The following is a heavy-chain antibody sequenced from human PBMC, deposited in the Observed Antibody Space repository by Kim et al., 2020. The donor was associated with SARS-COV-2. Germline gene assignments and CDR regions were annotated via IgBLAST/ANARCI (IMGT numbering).Heavy chain of an antibody. D-gene: IGHD2-8*01. V-gene: IGHV3-11*06. CDR2: ISSSSSYT. CDR1: GFTFSDYY. Sequence: GGSLRLSCAASGFTFSDYYMSWIRQAPGKGLEWVSYISSSSSYTNYADSVKGRFTISRDNAKNSLYLQMNSLRAEDTAVYYCARVVGVESSPDAFDIWGQGTMVTVSS. J-gene: IGHJ3*02. CDR3: ARVVGVESSPDAFDI.